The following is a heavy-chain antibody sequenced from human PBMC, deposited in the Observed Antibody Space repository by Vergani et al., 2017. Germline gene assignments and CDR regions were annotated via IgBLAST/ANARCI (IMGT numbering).Heavy chain of an antibody. CDR1: GGSFSGYY. CDR2: INHSGST. V-gene: IGHV4-34*01. CDR3: AKCTAARRYDY. Sequence: QVQLQQWGAGLLKPSETLSLTCAVYGGSFSGYYWSWIRQPPGKGLEWIGEINHSGSTNYNPSLKSRVTISVDTSKNQFSLKLSSVTAEETAVYYCAKCTAARRYDYWGQGTLVTVSS. D-gene: IGHD6-6*01. J-gene: IGHJ4*02.